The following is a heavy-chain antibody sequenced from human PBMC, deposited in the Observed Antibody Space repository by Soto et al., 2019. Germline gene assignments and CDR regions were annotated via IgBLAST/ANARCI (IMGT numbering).Heavy chain of an antibody. V-gene: IGHV4-31*03. D-gene: IGHD1-1*01. Sequence: PSETLSLTCTVSGGSISSGGYYWSWIRQHPGKGLEWIGYIYYSGSTYYNPSLKSRVTISVDTSKNQFSLKLSSVTAADTAVYYCARDPGNLERRRDYYYLMDVWGQRTSVPVSS. J-gene: IGHJ6*02. CDR3: ARDPGNLERRRDYYYLMDV. CDR1: GGSISSGGYY. CDR2: IYYSGST.